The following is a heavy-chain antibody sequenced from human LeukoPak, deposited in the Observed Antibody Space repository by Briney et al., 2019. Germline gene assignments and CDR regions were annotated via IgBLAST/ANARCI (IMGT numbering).Heavy chain of an antibody. D-gene: IGHD3-22*01. V-gene: IGHV3-74*01. CDR2: IYSNGSST. CDR1: GFAFSSYW. J-gene: IGHJ4*02. CDR3: ARAYYYDSSSYYCNHFDY. Sequence: PGESLTLSCAASGFAFSSYWMHWVRQAPGKGLVWVSRIYSNGSSTNYADFVKGRFTIFRDNAKNTLYLQMNSLRAEDTAVYYCARAYYYDSSSYYCNHFDYWGQGTLVTVSS.